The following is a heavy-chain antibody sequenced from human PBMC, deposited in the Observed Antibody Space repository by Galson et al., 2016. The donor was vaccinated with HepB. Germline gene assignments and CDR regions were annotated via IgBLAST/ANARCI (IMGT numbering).Heavy chain of an antibody. V-gene: IGHV3-66*01. D-gene: IGHD4/OR15-4a*01. J-gene: IGHJ4*02. CDR1: GVTVGNNY. CDR3: TRDPPGGGA. CDR2: IYSGGTT. Sequence: SLRLSCAASGVTVGNNYMNWVRQAPGKGLEWVSLIYSGGTTQYADSVRGRFTISRDSSKNTLYLQMNSLRAEDTAVHYCTRDPPGGGAWGQGTLVTVSS.